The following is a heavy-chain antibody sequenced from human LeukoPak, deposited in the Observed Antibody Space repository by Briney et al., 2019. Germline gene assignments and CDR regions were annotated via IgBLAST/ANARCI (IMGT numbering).Heavy chain of an antibody. D-gene: IGHD3-22*01. J-gene: IGHJ4*02. V-gene: IGHV4-4*02. CDR1: GGSISSSNW. Sequence: PSGTLSLTCAVSGGSISSSNWWSWVSQPPGKGLEWMGEIYHSGSTNYNPSLKSRVTISVDKSENQFSLKLSSVTAADTAVYYCARFYYDSSGYQYFDYWGQGTLVTVSS. CDR3: ARFYYDSSGYQYFDY. CDR2: IYHSGST.